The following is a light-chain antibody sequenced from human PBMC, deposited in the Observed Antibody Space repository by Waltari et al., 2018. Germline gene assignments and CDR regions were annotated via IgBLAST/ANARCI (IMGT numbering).Light chain of an antibody. CDR3: SSYRSSSTLVV. CDR1: TSDVGGGNY. V-gene: IGLV2-14*03. CDR2: AVT. J-gene: IGLJ2*01. Sequence: QSALTQPASLSGSPGQSITISCTGTTSDVGGGNYVSWYQQYPGKVPKLLFYAVTNPPPGVSNPFSGFKSGSTASLTISGLQAEDEADYYCSSYRSSSTLVVFGGGTKLIVL.